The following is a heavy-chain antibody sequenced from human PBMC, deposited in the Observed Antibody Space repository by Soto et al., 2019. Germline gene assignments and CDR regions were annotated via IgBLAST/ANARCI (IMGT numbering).Heavy chain of an antibody. V-gene: IGHV1-18*01. CDR2: ISGYNGHA. J-gene: IGHJ6*03. D-gene: IGHD2-2*01. CDR1: GYTLTNYG. CDR3: AREGYCSSSMCYGGYYYMDV. Sequence: QVQLVQSGGEVKNPGASVKVSCKAFGYTLTNYGISWVRQAPGQGLEWMGWISGYNGHANYAQKVQGRVRLTTDRPRNTAYMELRSLGSDDTAEYYCAREGYCSSSMCYGGYYYMDVWGKGTTVTVS.